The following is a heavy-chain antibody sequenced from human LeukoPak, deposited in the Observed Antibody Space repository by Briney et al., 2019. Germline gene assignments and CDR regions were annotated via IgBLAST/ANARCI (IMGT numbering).Heavy chain of an antibody. CDR2: INPDGSST. V-gene: IGHV3-74*01. CDR3: AKPGIAAAGTLNPFDY. Sequence: GGSLRLSCAASGFIFSSYWIHWVRQAPGKGLVWVSRINPDGSSTTYADSVKGRFTISRDNSKNTLYLQMNSLRAEDTAVYYCAKPGIAAAGTLNPFDYWGQGTLVTVSS. J-gene: IGHJ4*02. D-gene: IGHD6-13*01. CDR1: GFIFSSYW.